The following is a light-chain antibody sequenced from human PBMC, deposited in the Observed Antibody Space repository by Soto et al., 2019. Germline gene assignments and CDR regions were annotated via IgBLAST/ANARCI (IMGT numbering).Light chain of an antibody. CDR1: SSDVGSYNL. Sequence: QSALTQPASVSGSPGQSITISCTGTSSDVGSYNLVSWYQQHPGKAPKLIIYEGIKQPAGVSNRFSGSKSGNTASLTSSWLQAEDEADYYCCSYACSSTLVFGGGTKLTVL. J-gene: IGLJ3*02. CDR2: EGI. V-gene: IGLV2-23*01. CDR3: CSYACSSTLV.